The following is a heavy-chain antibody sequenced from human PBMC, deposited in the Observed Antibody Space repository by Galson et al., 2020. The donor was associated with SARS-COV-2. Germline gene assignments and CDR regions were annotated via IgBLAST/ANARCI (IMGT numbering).Heavy chain of an antibody. V-gene: IGHV4-4*02. D-gene: IGHD3-3*01. CDR3: AREVLRFLEWLPHGGFDP. Sequence: SETLSLTCAVSGGSISSSNWWSWVRQPPGKGLEWIGEIYHSGSTNYNPSLKSRVTISVDKSKNQFSLKLSSVTAADTAVYYCAREVLRFLEWLPHGGFDPWGQGTLVTVSS. CDR1: GGSISSSNW. J-gene: IGHJ5*02. CDR2: IYHSGST.